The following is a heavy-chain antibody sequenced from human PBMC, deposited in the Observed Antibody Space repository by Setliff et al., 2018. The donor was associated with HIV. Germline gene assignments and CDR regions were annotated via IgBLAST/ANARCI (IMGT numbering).Heavy chain of an antibody. J-gene: IGHJ3*02. V-gene: IGHV3-74*01. D-gene: IGHD3-22*01. CDR1: GFTFSSHW. CDR2: INGDGSST. CDR3: AKGSGYYSTDAFDI. Sequence: GSLRLSCAASGFTFSSHWMHWVRQAPGKGLVWVSRINGDGSSTTYADSVKGRFTISRDNAKNTLYLQMNSLGAEDTAVYYCAKGSGYYSTDAFDIWGQGTMVTVSS.